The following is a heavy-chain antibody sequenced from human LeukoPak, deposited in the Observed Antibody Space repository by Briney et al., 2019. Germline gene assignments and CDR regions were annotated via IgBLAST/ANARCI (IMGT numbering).Heavy chain of an antibody. CDR2: IYSKADGGTT. V-gene: IGHV3-15*01. D-gene: IGHD3-22*01. CDR3: TTHYLGYYYNY. J-gene: IGHJ4*02. CDR1: GFXFSSYS. Sequence: GGSLRLSCAASGFXFSSYSMNWVRQAPGKGLEWVGRIYSKADGGTTDFAAPVKGRFTISRDDSKNTLYLQMNSLKTEDTAVYYCTTHYLGYYYNYWGQGTLVTVSS.